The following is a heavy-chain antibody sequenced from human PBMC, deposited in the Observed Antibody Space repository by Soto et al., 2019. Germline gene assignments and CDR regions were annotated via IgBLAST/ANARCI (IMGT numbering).Heavy chain of an antibody. V-gene: IGHV1-46*03. D-gene: IGHD6-6*01. J-gene: IGHJ6*03. CDR3: VRATAARQSDYSYHYYLHI. Sequence: QVQLVQSGAEVKKPGASVKVSCKASGYTFINYYIHWVRQAPGQGLEWMGVINPNGGSTVYAQKFQGRVTLTRDTSTSTVSVELSSLRSDDTAVYFCVRATAARQSDYSYHYYLHIWGKGTTVTVSS. CDR1: GYTFINYY. CDR2: INPNGGST.